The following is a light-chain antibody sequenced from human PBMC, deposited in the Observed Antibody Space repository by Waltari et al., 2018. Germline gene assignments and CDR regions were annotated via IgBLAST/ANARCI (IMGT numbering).Light chain of an antibody. CDR1: DIRSQD. CDR3: QVWDSYTVV. CDR2: RDR. Sequence: SYDLTQPVSVSVALGQTASIACRGDDIRSQDVHWYKQKPGQAPVLVIYRDRNRPSGIPERFSGSNSGNTATLTISRAQAGDEADYYCQVWDSYTVVFGGGTKLIVL. J-gene: IGLJ2*01. V-gene: IGLV3-9*01.